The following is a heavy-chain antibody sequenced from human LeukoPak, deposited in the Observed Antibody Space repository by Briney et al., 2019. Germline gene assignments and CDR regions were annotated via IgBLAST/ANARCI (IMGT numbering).Heavy chain of an antibody. V-gene: IGHV4-34*01. D-gene: IGHD4-17*01. CDR1: GGSFSGYY. Sequence: PSETLSLTCPVYGGSFSGYYWSWIRQPPGKGLEWIGEINHSGSTNYNPSLKSRVTISVDTSKNQFSLKLSSVTAADTAVYYCASSTVTTSYAFDIWGQGTMVTVSS. CDR2: INHSGST. CDR3: ASSTVTTSYAFDI. J-gene: IGHJ3*02.